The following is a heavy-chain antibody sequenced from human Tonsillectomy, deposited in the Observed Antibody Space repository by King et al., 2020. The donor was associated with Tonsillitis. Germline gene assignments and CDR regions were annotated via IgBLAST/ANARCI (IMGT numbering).Heavy chain of an antibody. V-gene: IGHV4-59*08. CDR1: GGSISSYY. CDR2: ISKSGST. CDR3: ARHRGDSSSWYNY. J-gene: IGHJ4*02. D-gene: IGHD6-13*01. Sequence: VQLQESGPGLVKPSETLSLTCTVSGGSISSYYWSWIRQPPGKGLEWIGYISKSGSTNYNPSLKSRVTISVDTSKNQFSLKLSSVTAADTALYYCARHRGDSSSWYNYWGQGPLVTVSS.